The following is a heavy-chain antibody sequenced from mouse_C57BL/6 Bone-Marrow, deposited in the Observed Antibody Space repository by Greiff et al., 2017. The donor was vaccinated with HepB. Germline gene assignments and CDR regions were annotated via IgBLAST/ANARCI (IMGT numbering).Heavy chain of an antibody. CDR3: ARARRWLLRD. CDR1: GYAFTNYL. Sequence: QVQLQQSGAELVRPGTSVKVSCKASGYAFTNYLIEWVKQRPGQGLEWIGVINPGSGGTNYNEKFKGKATLTADKSSSTAYMQLSSLTSEDSAVYFCARARRWLLRDWGQGTTLTVSS. D-gene: IGHD2-3*01. V-gene: IGHV1-54*01. J-gene: IGHJ2*01. CDR2: INPGSGGT.